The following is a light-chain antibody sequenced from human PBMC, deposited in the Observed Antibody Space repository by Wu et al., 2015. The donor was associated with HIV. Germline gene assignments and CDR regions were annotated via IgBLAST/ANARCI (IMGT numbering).Light chain of an antibody. CDR3: QQYDGSPRT. V-gene: IGKV3-20*01. J-gene: IGKJ1*01. CDR2: AAS. Sequence: IVLTQSPGTLSLSPGERATLSCRASQSVSSYLAWYQQKPGQAPRLLIYAASSRATGIPDRFSGSGSGTDFTLTISRLEPEDFAVYYCQQYDGSPRTFGQGTKVEMK. CDR1: QSVSSY.